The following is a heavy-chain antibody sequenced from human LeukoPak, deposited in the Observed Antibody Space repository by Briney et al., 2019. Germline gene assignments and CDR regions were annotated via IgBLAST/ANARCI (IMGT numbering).Heavy chain of an antibody. V-gene: IGHV4-59*01. D-gene: IGHD5-24*01. CDR2: IFYSGNT. Sequence: NPSETLSLTCTVSGCSITSYYWSWIRQPPGKGLEWIGYIFYSGNTDYNPSLKSRVTISVDTSRNQFSLKLDSVTAADTAVYYCASVFRRDGYFDYWGQGTLVTVSS. CDR3: ASVFRRDGYFDY. CDR1: GCSITSYY. J-gene: IGHJ4*02.